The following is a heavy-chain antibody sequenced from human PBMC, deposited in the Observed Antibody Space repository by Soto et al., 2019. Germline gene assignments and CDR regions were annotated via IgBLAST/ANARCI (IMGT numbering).Heavy chain of an antibody. CDR2: ITDTGGDA. D-gene: IGHD3-10*01. J-gene: IGHJ4*02. V-gene: IGHV3-23*01. Sequence: PGGSLRLSCAASGFTFSSYSMNWVRQAPGKGLEWISTITDTGGDAKYADSVRGRFVISRDNSKKTLYLQMTSLTAEDSAMYFCARGSTDSYPGSRIFDFWGRGTMVTVSS. CDR3: ARGSTDSYPGSRIFDF. CDR1: GFTFSSYS.